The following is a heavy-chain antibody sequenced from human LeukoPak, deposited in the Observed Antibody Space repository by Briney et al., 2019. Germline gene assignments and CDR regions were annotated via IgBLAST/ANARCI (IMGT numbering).Heavy chain of an antibody. D-gene: IGHD3-22*01. CDR3: ARLRALSYYDSSGDFYYFEY. CDR2: IYYSGIT. Sequence: SETLSLTCTVSGASISSYYWGWLRQPPGKGLEWIGFIYYSGITDYNPSPKSRVTISVDMSKNQFSLKLTSVTAADTAVYYCARLRALSYYDSSGDFYYFEYWGQGALVTVSS. J-gene: IGHJ4*02. CDR1: GASISSYY. V-gene: IGHV4-59*01.